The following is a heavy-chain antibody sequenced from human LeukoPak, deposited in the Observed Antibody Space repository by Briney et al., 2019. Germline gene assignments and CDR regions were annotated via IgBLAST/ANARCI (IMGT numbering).Heavy chain of an antibody. CDR3: TTVRMIHYYYYMDV. J-gene: IGHJ6*03. CDR1: GFTFSNAW. CDR2: IKSKTDGGTT. Sequence: SGGSLRLSCAASGFTFSNAWMSWVRQAPGKGLEWVGRIKSKTDGGTTDYAAPVKGRFTISRDDSKNTLYLQMNSLKTEDTAVYYCTTVRMIHYYYYMDVWGKGTTVTVSS. V-gene: IGHV3-15*01. D-gene: IGHD3-22*01.